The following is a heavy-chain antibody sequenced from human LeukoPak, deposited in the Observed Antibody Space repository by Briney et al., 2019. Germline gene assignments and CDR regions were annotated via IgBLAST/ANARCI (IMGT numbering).Heavy chain of an antibody. D-gene: IGHD6-6*01. CDR1: GGSTSSYY. CDR2: IYYSGST. V-gene: IGHV4-59*01. J-gene: IGHJ5*02. CDR3: ARGIAARLET. Sequence: SETLSLTCTVSGGSTSSYYWSWIRQPPGKGLEWIGYIYYSGSTNYNPSLKSRVTISVDTSKNQFSLKLSSVTAADTAVYYCARGIAARLETWGQGTLVTVSS.